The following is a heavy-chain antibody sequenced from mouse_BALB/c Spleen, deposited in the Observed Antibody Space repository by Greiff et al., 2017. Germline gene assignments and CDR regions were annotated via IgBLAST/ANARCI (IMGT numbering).Heavy chain of an antibody. CDR2: ISSGSSTI. CDR1: GFTFSSFG. Sequence: DVMLVESGGGLVQPGGSRKLSCAASGFTFSSFGMHWVRQAPEKGLEWVAYISSGSSTIYYADTVKGRFTISRDNPKNTLFLQMTSLRSEDTAMYYCARRDWVYAMDYWGQGTTLTVSS. D-gene: IGHD2-3*01. CDR3: ARRDWVYAMDY. J-gene: IGHJ2*01. V-gene: IGHV5-17*02.